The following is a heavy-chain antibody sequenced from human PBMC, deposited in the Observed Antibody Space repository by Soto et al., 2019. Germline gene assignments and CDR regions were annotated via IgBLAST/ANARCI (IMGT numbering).Heavy chain of an antibody. V-gene: IGHV1-69*13. CDR3: ARDRHTFRRYYDSSGSPPHYDY. D-gene: IGHD3-22*01. Sequence: SVKVACNASGGTFSIYAISWVRQAPGQGLEWMGGIIPIFGTANYAQKLKGRVTITADESTSTAYMELRSLRSDDTAVYYCARDRHTFRRYYDSSGSPPHYDYWGQVTMVTVS. J-gene: IGHJ4*01. CDR1: GGTFSIYA. CDR2: IIPIFGTA.